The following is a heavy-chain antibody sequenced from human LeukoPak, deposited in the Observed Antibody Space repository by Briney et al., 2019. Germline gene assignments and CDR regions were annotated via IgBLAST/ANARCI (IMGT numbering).Heavy chain of an antibody. CDR1: GYTFTNYD. J-gene: IGHJ4*02. D-gene: IGHD4-23*01. CDR2: MKPNSGNT. CDR3: ATELRWKDH. V-gene: IGHV1-8*01. Sequence: ASVKVSCKASGYTFTNYDINWVRQATGQGLEWMGYMKPNSGNTGYAQKFQGRVTMTRNTSISTAYMELSSLTSEDTAVYYCATELRWKDHWGQGTLVTVSS.